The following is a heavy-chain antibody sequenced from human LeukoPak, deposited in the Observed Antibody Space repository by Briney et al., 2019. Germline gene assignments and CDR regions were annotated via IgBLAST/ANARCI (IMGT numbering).Heavy chain of an antibody. Sequence: ASVKVSCKASGYTFTMYGITWVRRAPGQGLEWMGWISAYNGNTNYTQQLQGRVTMTTDTSTSTVYMDLKNLRSDDTAVYYCARDSGSSWYGDGYWGQGTLVTVSS. CDR1: GYTFTMYG. J-gene: IGHJ4*02. D-gene: IGHD6-13*01. CDR2: ISAYNGNT. V-gene: IGHV1-18*01. CDR3: ARDSGSSWYGDGY.